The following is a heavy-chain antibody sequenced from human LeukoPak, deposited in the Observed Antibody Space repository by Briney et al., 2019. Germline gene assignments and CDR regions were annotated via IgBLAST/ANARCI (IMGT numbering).Heavy chain of an antibody. J-gene: IGHJ4*02. CDR3: ARPSYCSSTSCYAWYFDY. CDR2: IYPGDSDT. CDR1: GYSFTSYW. Sequence: PGESLKISCKGSGYSFTSYWIGWVRQMPGKGLEWMGIIYPGDSDTRYSPSFQGQVTISADKSISTAYLQWSSLKASDTAMYYCARPSYCSSTSCYAWYFDYWGQGTLVTVSS. V-gene: IGHV5-51*01. D-gene: IGHD2-2*01.